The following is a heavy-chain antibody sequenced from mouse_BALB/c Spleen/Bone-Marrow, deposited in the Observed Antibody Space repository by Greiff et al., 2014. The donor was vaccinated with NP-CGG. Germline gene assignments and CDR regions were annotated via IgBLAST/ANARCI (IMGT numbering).Heavy chain of an antibody. D-gene: IGHD1-2*01. CDR2: ISSGGGST. Sequence: EVMLVESGGGLVKPGGSLKLSCAASGFAFSSYDMSWVRQTPEKRLEWVAYISSGGGSTYYPDTVKGRFTISRDNAKNTLYLRMSSLKSEDTAMYYCARQGYGYVDFDVWGAGTTVTVSS. J-gene: IGHJ1*01. CDR1: GFAFSSYD. CDR3: ARQGYGYVDFDV. V-gene: IGHV5-12-1*01.